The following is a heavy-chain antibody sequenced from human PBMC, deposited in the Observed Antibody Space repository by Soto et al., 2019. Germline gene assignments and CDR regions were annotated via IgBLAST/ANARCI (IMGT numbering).Heavy chain of an antibody. D-gene: IGHD3-16*01. Sequence: EVQLLESGGGLVQPGGSLRLSCAASGFTFSNFAMSWVRRAPGKGLEWVSAISSRGETTYYADSVKGRFTISRDHSQNTVYQQMTSLRSENTAIYYCANSFSPSGTNWASHFEHWGQGALVTVSS. CDR3: ANSFSPSGTNWASHFEH. CDR1: GFTFSNFA. J-gene: IGHJ4*02. V-gene: IGHV3-23*01. CDR2: ISSRGETT.